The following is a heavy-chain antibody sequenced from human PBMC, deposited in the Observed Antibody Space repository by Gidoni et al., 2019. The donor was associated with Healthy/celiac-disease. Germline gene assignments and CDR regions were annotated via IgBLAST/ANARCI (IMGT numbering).Heavy chain of an antibody. D-gene: IGHD6-13*01. V-gene: IGHV3-66*02. CDR1: GFTVSSNY. CDR3: ASHKTGYSSSWQY. J-gene: IGHJ4*02. CDR2: IYSGGST. Sequence: EVQLVESGGGLVQPGGSLRLSCAASGFTVSSNYMSWVRQAPGKGLEWVSVIYSGGSTYYADSVKGRFTISRDNSKNTLYLQMNSLRAEDTAVYYCASHKTGYSSSWQYWGQGTLVTVSS.